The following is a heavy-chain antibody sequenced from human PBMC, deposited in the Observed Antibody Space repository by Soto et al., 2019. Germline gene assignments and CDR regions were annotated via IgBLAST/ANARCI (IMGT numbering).Heavy chain of an antibody. Sequence: EVQLVESGGGLVKPGGPLRLSCAASGFTFSNAWMSWVRQGPGKGLEWVGLIKSKTYGETTDYSAPVKGRFTISRDDSKNTLYLQLNSLKNEDTAVYYCIHGSGWYDYWGQGTLVTVSS. D-gene: IGHD6-19*01. J-gene: IGHJ4*02. CDR2: IKSKTYGETT. V-gene: IGHV3-15*01. CDR3: IHGSGWYDY. CDR1: GFTFSNAW.